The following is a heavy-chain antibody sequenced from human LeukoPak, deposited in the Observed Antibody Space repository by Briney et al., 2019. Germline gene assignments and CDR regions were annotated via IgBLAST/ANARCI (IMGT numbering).Heavy chain of an antibody. J-gene: IGHJ6*02. D-gene: IGHD3-3*01. CDR3: ARFGPSSYDFWSGYSGYYYYYGMDV. CDR1: GFTFSSYG. CDR2: IWYDGSNK. Sequence: PGGSLRLSCAASGFTFSSYGMHWVRQAPGKGLEWVAVIWYDGSNKYYADSVKGRFTISRDNSKNTLYLQMNSLRAEDTAVYYCARFGPSSYDFWSGYSGYYYYYGMDVWGQGTTVTVSS. V-gene: IGHV3-33*01.